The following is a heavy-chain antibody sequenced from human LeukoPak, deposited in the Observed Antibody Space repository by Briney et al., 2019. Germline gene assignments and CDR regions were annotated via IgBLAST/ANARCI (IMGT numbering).Heavy chain of an antibody. CDR1: GFTFSSYG. CDR3: AKTLYGSGTYFFDY. J-gene: IGHJ4*02. D-gene: IGHD3-10*01. Sequence: GGSLRLSCSASGFTFSSYGMHWVRQAPGKGLEWVAFIRYDGSNKFYVDSVKGRFTISRDNSKNTLYVQMNSLRAAYTAVYYCAKTLYGSGTYFFDYWGQGTLVTVSS. CDR2: IRYDGSNK. V-gene: IGHV3-30*02.